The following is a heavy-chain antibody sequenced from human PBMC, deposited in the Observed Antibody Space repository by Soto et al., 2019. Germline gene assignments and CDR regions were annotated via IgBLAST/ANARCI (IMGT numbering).Heavy chain of an antibody. D-gene: IGHD6-13*01. Sequence: GESLKISCKGSGYSFINYWIGWVRQMPGKGLEWMGIIYPGDSDTRYSPSFKGQATISADKSINTAYLQWSSLEASDTAMYYCVRQDEYSRLFDIWGQGTMVTVSS. V-gene: IGHV5-51*01. J-gene: IGHJ3*02. CDR1: GYSFINYW. CDR3: VRQDEYSRLFDI. CDR2: IYPGDSDT.